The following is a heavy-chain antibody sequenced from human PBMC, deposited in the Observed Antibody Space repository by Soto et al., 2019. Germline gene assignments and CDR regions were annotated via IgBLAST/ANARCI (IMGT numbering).Heavy chain of an antibody. CDR1: GGSISSGGYY. CDR3: ARVHSYGQRWWFDP. D-gene: IGHD5-18*01. V-gene: IGHV4-31*03. J-gene: IGHJ5*02. CDR2: IYYSGST. Sequence: QVQLQESGPGLVKPSQTLSLTCTVSGGSISSGGYYWSWIRQHPGKGLEWIGYIYYSGSTYYNPSLNSRVTISVDTSKNQFSLKLSSVTAADTAVYYCARVHSYGQRWWFDPWGQGTLVTVSS.